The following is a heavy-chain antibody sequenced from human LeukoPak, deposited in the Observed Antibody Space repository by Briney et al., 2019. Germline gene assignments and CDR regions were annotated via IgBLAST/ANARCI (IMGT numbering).Heavy chain of an antibody. D-gene: IGHD5-12*01. V-gene: IGHV3-74*01. CDR3: AKDYDDSYYGMDV. J-gene: IGHJ6*02. CDR1: GFTFSSYW. Sequence: GGSLRLSCVASGFTFSSYWMHWVRQAPGKGLVWVSRINSDGSYTSYADSVKGRFTISRDNAKNTVYLQMNSLRPEDTAVYYCAKDYDDSYYGMDVWGQGTTVTVSS. CDR2: INSDGSYT.